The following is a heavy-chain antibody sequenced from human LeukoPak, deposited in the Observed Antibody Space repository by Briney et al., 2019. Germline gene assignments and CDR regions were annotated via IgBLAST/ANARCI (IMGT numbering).Heavy chain of an antibody. CDR1: GDSISSYF. D-gene: IGHD2/OR15-2a*01. CDR2: IFHTGNT. Sequence: PSETLSLTCTVSGDSISSYFWSWIRQPPGKGLEWIGYIFHTGNTNYNPSLKRRVTISVDTSKNQFSLKLSSVTAADTAVYYCARLSLVSFDPWGQGTLVTVSS. V-gene: IGHV4-59*08. J-gene: IGHJ5*02. CDR3: ARLSLVSFDP.